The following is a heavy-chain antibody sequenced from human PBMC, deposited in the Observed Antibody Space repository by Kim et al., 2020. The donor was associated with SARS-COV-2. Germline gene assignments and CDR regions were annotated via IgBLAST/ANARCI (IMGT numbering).Heavy chain of an antibody. CDR3: AKDLRGGYSGYDFDY. J-gene: IGHJ4*02. CDR1: GFTFGDYA. V-gene: IGHV3-9*01. Sequence: GGSLRLSCAASGFTFGDYAMHWVRQAPGKGLEWVSGISWNSGSIGYADSVKGRFTISRDNAKNSLYLQMNSLRAEDTALYYCAKDLRGGYSGYDFDYWGQGTLVTVSS. D-gene: IGHD5-12*01. CDR2: ISWNSGSI.